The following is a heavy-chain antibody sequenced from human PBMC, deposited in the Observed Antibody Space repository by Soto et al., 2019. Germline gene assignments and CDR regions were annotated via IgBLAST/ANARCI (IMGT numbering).Heavy chain of an antibody. J-gene: IGHJ4*02. V-gene: IGHV4-59*08. D-gene: IGHD4-17*01. Sequence: QVQLQESGPGLVKPSETLSLTCTVSGGSISSYYWSWIRQPPGKGLEWIGYIYYSGNTNYNPSLTXRVTISVDTSKNQFSLKLSSVTAADTAVYYCARRYGDCFDFWGQGTLVTVSS. CDR3: ARRYGDCFDF. CDR2: IYYSGNT. CDR1: GGSISSYY.